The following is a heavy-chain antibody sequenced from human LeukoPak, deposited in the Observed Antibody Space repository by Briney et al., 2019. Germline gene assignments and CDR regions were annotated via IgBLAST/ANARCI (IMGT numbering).Heavy chain of an antibody. D-gene: IGHD1-26*01. CDR3: ARSGRGGAFDI. V-gene: IGHV3-7*01. J-gene: IGHJ3*02. CDR1: GFTFSSYW. CDR2: IKQDGSEK. Sequence: GGSLRLSCAASGFTFSSYWMSWVRQAPGKGLEWVANIKQDGSEKYYVDSVEGRFTISRDNAKNSLYLQMNSLRAEDTAVYYCARSGRGGAFDIWGHGTMVTVSS.